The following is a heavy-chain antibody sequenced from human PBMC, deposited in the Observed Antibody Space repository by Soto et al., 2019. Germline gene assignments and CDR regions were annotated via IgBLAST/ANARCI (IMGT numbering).Heavy chain of an antibody. J-gene: IGHJ4*02. Sequence: ASVKVSCKASGYTFASYDINWVRQATGQGLEWMGWMNPNSGNTGYAQKFKGRVTMTRNTSISIAYMELSSLRSDDAAVYYCARGRSYGFPFDYWGQGTPVTVSS. CDR1: GYTFASYD. CDR3: ARGRSYGFPFDY. CDR2: MNPNSGNT. D-gene: IGHD5-18*01. V-gene: IGHV1-8*01.